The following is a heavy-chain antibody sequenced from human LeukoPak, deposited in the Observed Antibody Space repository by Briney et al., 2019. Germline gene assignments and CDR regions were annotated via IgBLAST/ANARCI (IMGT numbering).Heavy chain of an antibody. CDR2: LSGRGGST. Sequence: GGSLRLFCAASGFLFSSYSMSWVRDASGKGREWGSALSGRGGSTYYADSVKGRFTISRDNSKNTLYLQMNSLRAEDTAVYYCAKSGFIGYRYYYYYMDVWGKGTTVTVSS. CDR1: GFLFSSYS. J-gene: IGHJ6*03. CDR3: AKSGFIGYRYYYYYMDV. V-gene: IGHV3-23*01. D-gene: IGHD3-16*02.